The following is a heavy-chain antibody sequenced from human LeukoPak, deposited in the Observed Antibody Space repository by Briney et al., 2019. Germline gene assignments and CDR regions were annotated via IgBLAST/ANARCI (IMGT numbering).Heavy chain of an antibody. CDR2: IYSGGST. J-gene: IGHJ1*01. V-gene: IGHV3-53*01. Sequence: PGGSLRLSCAASGFTFNKYWMTWVRQAPGKGLEWVSVIYSGGSTYYADSVKGRFTISRDNSKNTLYLQMNSLRAEDTAVYYCASPPYYYDSSGYYYFQHWGQGTLVTVSS. D-gene: IGHD3-22*01. CDR1: GFTFNKYW. CDR3: ASPPYYYDSSGYYYFQH.